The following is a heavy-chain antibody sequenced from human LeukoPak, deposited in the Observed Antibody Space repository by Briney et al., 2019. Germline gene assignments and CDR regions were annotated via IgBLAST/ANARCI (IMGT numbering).Heavy chain of an antibody. CDR1: GGSISSYY. Sequence: SKTLSLTCTVSGGSISSYYWSWIRQPPGKGLEWLGYIYYSGSTNYNPSLKSRVTISVDTSKNQFSLKLSSVTAADTAVYYCARDIGGEAAAGTSYYYYMDVWGKGTTVTVSS. CDR3: ARDIGGEAAAGTSYYYYMDV. V-gene: IGHV4-59*01. CDR2: IYYSGST. D-gene: IGHD6-13*01. J-gene: IGHJ6*03.